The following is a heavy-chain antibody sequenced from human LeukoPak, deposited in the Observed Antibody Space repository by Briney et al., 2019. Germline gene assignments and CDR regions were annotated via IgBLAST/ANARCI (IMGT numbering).Heavy chain of an antibody. CDR2: ISGYGGST. Sequence: ASLKVSCTASGFTFTSYGMSWVRQAPGQGLEWMGWISGYGGSTNYAQKLQGRVTMTRDTSTSTAYMELRSLRSDDTAVYYCARDHRYWNYGKNNGMDVWGQGTTVTVSS. J-gene: IGHJ6*02. CDR1: GFTFTSYG. CDR3: ARDHRYWNYGKNNGMDV. D-gene: IGHD1-7*01. V-gene: IGHV1-18*01.